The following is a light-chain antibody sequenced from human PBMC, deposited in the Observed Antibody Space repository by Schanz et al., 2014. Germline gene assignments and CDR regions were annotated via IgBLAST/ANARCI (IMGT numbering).Light chain of an antibody. CDR1: QSVSSY. Sequence: EIVLTQSPATLSLSPGERATLSCRASQSVSSYLAWYQQKLGQAPRLLIHGASSRATGIPDRFSGSGSGTDFTLTISRLEPEDFAIYYCQQYHTSRTFGQGTKVEIK. CDR2: GAS. J-gene: IGKJ1*01. V-gene: IGKV3-20*01. CDR3: QQYHTSRT.